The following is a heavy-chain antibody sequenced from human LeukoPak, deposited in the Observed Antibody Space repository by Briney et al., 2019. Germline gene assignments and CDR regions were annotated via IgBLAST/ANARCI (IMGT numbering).Heavy chain of an antibody. V-gene: IGHV3-7*01. CDR3: AKDPYSYGSYFDY. CDR2: IKQDGSEK. Sequence: GGSLRLSCAASGFTFSNYWMTWVRQAPGKGLEWVANIKQDGSEKNYVDSVKGRFTISRDNSKNTLYLQMNSLRAEDTAMYYCAKDPYSYGSYFDYWGQGTLVIVSS. J-gene: IGHJ4*02. D-gene: IGHD5-18*01. CDR1: GFTFSNYW.